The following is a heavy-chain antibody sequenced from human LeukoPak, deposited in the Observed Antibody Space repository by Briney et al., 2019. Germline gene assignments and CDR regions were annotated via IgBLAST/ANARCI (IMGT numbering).Heavy chain of an antibody. J-gene: IGHJ5*02. V-gene: IGHV3-23*01. CDR3: ARGGGGTWFAP. D-gene: IGHD3-10*01. CDR1: GFTFSSYA. Sequence: SGGSLRLSCAASGFTFSSYAMSWVRQAPGKGLEWVSAISISVGSTYYADSVKGRFTISRDNSKNMLYLQTHSLRAANPAVYYCARGGGGTWFAPGGQGLLLTVSS. CDR2: ISISVGST.